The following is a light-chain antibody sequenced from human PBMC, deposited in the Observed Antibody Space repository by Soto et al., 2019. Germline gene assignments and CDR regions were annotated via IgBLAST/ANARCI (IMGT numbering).Light chain of an antibody. CDR2: GAS. CDR1: QTIKNF. CDR3: QQSNSSPRT. V-gene: IGKV1-39*01. J-gene: IGKJ1*01. Sequence: DIQMTQSPSSLFASVGDRVTVTCRAMQTIKNFLNWYHQKPGKAPKLLIYGASSLQSGVPSRLSGRGSGTNFTLTISSVQPEDFGIYYCQQSNSSPRTFGQGTKV.